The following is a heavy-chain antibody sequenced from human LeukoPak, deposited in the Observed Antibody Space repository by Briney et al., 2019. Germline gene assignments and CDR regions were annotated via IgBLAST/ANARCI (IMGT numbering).Heavy chain of an antibody. J-gene: IGHJ2*01. Sequence: GGSLRLSCAASGFTFSSYSMNWVRQAPGKGLEWVSYIRSSSSTIYYADSVKGRFTISRDNAKNSVYLQMNSLRDEDTALYYCARTVRGVSTYSDLWGRGTLVTVSS. CDR2: IRSSSSTI. CDR3: ARTVRGVSTYSDL. D-gene: IGHD3-10*01. CDR1: GFTFSSYS. V-gene: IGHV3-48*02.